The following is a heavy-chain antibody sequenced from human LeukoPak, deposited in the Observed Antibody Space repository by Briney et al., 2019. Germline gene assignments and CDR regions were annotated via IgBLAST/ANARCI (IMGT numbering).Heavy chain of an antibody. D-gene: IGHD2-8*01. CDR1: GDSIRSYS. CDR2: TYYSGST. J-gene: IGHJ6*02. Sequence: PSETLSLTCTVSGDSIRSYSWSWIRQPPGKGLEWIGYTYYSGSTYYNPSLKSRVTISVDTSKNQFSLKLNSVTAADTAVYYCARDEMGDVWGQGTTVTVSS. CDR3: ARDEMGDV. V-gene: IGHV4-59*01.